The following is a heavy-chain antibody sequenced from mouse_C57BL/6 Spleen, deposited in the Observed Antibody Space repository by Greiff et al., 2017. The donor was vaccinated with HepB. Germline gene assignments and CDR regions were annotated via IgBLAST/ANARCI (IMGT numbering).Heavy chain of an antibody. Sequence: QVQLKQSGAELVKPGASVKISCKASGYAFSSYWMNWVKQRPGKGLEWIGQIYPGDGDTNYNGKFKGKATLTADKSSSTAYMQLSSLTSEDSAVYFCARHGYDVLYAMDYWGQGTSVTVSS. CDR2: IYPGDGDT. J-gene: IGHJ4*01. V-gene: IGHV1-80*01. CDR3: ARHGYDVLYAMDY. CDR1: GYAFSSYW. D-gene: IGHD2-2*01.